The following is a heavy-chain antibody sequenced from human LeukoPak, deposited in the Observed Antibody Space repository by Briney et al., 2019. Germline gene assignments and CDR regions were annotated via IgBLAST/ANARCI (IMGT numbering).Heavy chain of an antibody. CDR3: ASTYYDYVWGSYRFYGMEL. V-gene: IGHV1-2*02. CDR1: GYTFTGYY. J-gene: IGHJ6*01. D-gene: IGHD3-16*01. CDR2: INPNSGGT. Sequence: GASVKHTCKASGYTFTGYYMHWVRQPPGQGLEWMGWINPNSGGTNYAQKFQGRVTMTRDTSISTAYMELSRLRSDDTAVYYCASTYYDYVWGSYRFYGMELWGQGTTVTVSS.